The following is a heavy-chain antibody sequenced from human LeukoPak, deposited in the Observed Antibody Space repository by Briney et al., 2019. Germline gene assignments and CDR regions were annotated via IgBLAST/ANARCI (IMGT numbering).Heavy chain of an antibody. J-gene: IGHJ4*02. V-gene: IGHV4-39*01. CDR1: GGSVSSGNYF. CDR2: INYIGST. CDR3: ARLSKGRYFDYVFDY. D-gene: IGHD3-9*01. Sequence: ETLSLTCSVSGGSVSSGNYFWGWIRQPPGKGLEWIGNINYIGSTAYNPSLKSRATMSVDTSKNQFSLKMTSVTAADTAVYYCARLSKGRYFDYVFDYWGQGTLATVSS.